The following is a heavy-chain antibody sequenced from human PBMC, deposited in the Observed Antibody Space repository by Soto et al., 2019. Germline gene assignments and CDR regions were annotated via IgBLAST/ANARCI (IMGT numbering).Heavy chain of an antibody. CDR3: EILSGDGVAPL. CDR2: ISYDGNNK. CDR1: GFTFSNFA. J-gene: IGHJ1*01. D-gene: IGHD2-15*01. Sequence: VGSLSPSCPASGFTFSNFALHWVRQAPGEGMEWVAVISYDGNNKYHADSVKGRFTISSDNSKNTMYLQVNTLRAKDTAVYYCEILSGDGVAPLWGQGAVVTVSS. V-gene: IGHV3-30*03.